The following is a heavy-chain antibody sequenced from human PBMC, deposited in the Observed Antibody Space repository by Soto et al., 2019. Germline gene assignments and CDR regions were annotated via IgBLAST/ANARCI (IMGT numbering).Heavy chain of an antibody. CDR3: ARGRGYSGDDHYYYFDMDV. D-gene: IGHD5-12*01. V-gene: IGHV1-69*13. Sequence: SVKVSCKASGGTFNNYPITWVRQAPGEGLEWMGGSIPIFGTANYAQKFQGRVTISVDESTSTAYMELSSLRSGDTAVYYCARGRGYSGDDHYYYFDMDVWGQGTTVTVS. CDR1: GGTFNNYP. J-gene: IGHJ6*02. CDR2: SIPIFGTA.